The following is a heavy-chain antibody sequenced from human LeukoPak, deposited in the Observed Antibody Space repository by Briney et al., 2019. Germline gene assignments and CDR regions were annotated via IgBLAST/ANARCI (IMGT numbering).Heavy chain of an antibody. J-gene: IGHJ4*02. CDR2: IYSGGST. CDR1: GFSVSDYH. Sequence: PGGSLRLSCAASGFSVSDYHMNWVRQAPGKGLEWVSVIYSGGSTDYADSVKGRFTISRDNSVNTVYIEVNTLRAEDTAVYYCARDPSYGDYTRFDFWGQGALVTISS. D-gene: IGHD4-17*01. V-gene: IGHV3-53*01. CDR3: ARDPSYGDYTRFDF.